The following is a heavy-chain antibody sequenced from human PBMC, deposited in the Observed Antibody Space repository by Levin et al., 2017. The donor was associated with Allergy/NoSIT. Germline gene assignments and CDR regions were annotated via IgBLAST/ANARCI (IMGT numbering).Heavy chain of an antibody. Sequence: GGSLRLSCAASGFAFSSYTLHWVRRAPGKGLEWVAVISYDGSNKYYADSVKGRFTISRDNSKNTLYLQMNSLRAEDTAVYYCAGDPSTTVTPWGQGTMVTVSS. CDR2: ISYDGSNK. V-gene: IGHV3-30*04. CDR1: GFAFSSYT. J-gene: IGHJ3*01. CDR3: AGDPSTTVTP. D-gene: IGHD4-17*01.